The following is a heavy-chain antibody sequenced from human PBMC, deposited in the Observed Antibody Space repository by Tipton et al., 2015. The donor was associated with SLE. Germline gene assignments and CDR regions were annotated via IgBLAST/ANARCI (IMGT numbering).Heavy chain of an antibody. CDR3: ARDSFDIVVVPAVDY. CDR1: GFTFSSYW. Sequence: GSLRLSCAASGFTFSSYWMSWVRQAPGKGLEWVANIKQDGSEKYYVDSVKGRFTISRDNAKNSLYLQMNSLRAEDTAVYYCARDSFDIVVVPAVDYWGQGTLVTVSS. J-gene: IGHJ4*02. D-gene: IGHD2-2*01. CDR2: IKQDGSEK. V-gene: IGHV3-7*01.